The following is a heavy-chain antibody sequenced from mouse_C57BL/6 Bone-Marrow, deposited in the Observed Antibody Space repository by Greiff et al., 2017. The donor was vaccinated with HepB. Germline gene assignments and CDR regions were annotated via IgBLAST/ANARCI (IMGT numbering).Heavy chain of an antibody. V-gene: IGHV3-6*01. Sequence: EVKLMESGPGLVKPSQSLSLTCSVTGYSITSGYYWNWIRQFPGNKLEWMGYISYDGSNNYNPSLKNRISITRDTSKNQFFLKLNSVTTEDTATYYCAEGPYYFDYWGQGTTLTVSS. CDR3: AEGPYYFDY. CDR1: GYSITSGYY. J-gene: IGHJ2*01. CDR2: ISYDGSN.